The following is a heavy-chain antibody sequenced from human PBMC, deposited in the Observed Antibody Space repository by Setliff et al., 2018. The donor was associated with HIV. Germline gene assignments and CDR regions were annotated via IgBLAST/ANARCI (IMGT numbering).Heavy chain of an antibody. CDR3: ARAYYDYVWGRTKDAFDI. J-gene: IGHJ3*02. Sequence: SETLSLTCSVSGGSISSYSYYWGWIRQAPGKGLEWIGSIYYTGSTYYSPSLKSRITISLDTSKNQFSLKLSSVTAADTAVYYCARAYYDYVWGRTKDAFDIWGKGTMVTVSS. V-gene: IGHV4-39*07. CDR2: IYYTGST. CDR1: GGSISSYSYY. D-gene: IGHD3-16*01.